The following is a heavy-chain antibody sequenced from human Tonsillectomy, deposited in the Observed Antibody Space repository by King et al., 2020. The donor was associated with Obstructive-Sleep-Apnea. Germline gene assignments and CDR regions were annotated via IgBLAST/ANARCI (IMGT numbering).Heavy chain of an antibody. V-gene: IGHV3-74*01. CDR2: MNSDGSTT. J-gene: IGHJ4*02. D-gene: IGHD3-10*01. Sequence: DVQLVQSGGGLVQPGGSLRLSCAASGFTFSSYWMHWVRQAPGKGLVWVSHMNSDGSTTRYADSVKGRFTISRDNAKNTLYLQMNSLRAEDTAVYYCAREGFRSGADYWGQGTLVTVSS. CDR1: GFTFSSYW. CDR3: AREGFRSGADY.